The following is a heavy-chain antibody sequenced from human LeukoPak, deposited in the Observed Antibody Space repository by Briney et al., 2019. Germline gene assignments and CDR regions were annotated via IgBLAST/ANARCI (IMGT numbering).Heavy chain of an antibody. Sequence: GGSLRLSCVASGLSVSSNYMSWVRQAPGKGLEWVSVIYRDGSSYYAESVKGRFTISRDSSKNTLYIQMNSLRAEDTAAYYCARSFYDILIGYYQYFDYWGQGTLVTVSS. CDR2: IYRDGSS. CDR1: GLSVSSNY. V-gene: IGHV3-66*01. CDR3: ARSFYDILIGYYQYFDY. J-gene: IGHJ4*02. D-gene: IGHD3-9*01.